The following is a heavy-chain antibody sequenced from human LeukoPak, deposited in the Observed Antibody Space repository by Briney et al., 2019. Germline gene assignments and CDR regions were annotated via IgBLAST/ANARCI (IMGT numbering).Heavy chain of an antibody. CDR3: ARYLVVPAAIFDY. CDR1: GYSISSGYY. V-gene: IGHV4-38-2*02. D-gene: IGHD2-2*02. CDR2: SGST. Sequence: SETLSLTCTVSGYSISSGYYWGWIRQPPGKGLEWIGSGSTYYNPSLKSRVTISVDTSKNQFSLKLSSVTAADTAVYYCARYLVVPAAIFDYWGQGTLVTVSS. J-gene: IGHJ4*02.